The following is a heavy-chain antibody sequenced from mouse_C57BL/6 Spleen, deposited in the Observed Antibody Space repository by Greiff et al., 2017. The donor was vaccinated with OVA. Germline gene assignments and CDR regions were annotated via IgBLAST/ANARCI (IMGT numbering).Heavy chain of an antibody. CDR3: GRGEQLRIRTDFDY. V-gene: IGHV1-64*01. CDR1: GYTFTSYW. CDR2: IHPNSGST. Sequence: QVQLQQPGAELVKPGASVKLSCKASGYTFTSYWMHWVKQRPGQGLEWIGMIHPNSGSTNYNEKFKSKATLTVDKSSSTAYMQLSSLTSEDSAVYYCGRGEQLRIRTDFDYWGQGTTLTVSS. D-gene: IGHD3-2*02. J-gene: IGHJ2*01.